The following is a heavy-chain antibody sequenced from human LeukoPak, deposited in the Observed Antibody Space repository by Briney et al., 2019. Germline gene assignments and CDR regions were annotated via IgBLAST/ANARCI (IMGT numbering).Heavy chain of an antibody. Sequence: ASVKVSCKASGGTFSSYAISWVRQAPGQGLEWMGRIIPIFGTANYAQKFQGRVTITTDESTSTAYMELSSLRSEDTAVYYCARDAPLAVESPFDYGGQGTLVTVSS. CDR2: IIPIFGTA. CDR3: ARDAPLAVESPFDY. CDR1: GGTFSSYA. D-gene: IGHD6-19*01. V-gene: IGHV1-69*05. J-gene: IGHJ4*02.